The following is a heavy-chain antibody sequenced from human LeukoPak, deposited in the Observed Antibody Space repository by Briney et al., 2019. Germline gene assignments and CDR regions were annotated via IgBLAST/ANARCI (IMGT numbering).Heavy chain of an antibody. J-gene: IGHJ4*02. CDR3: AKDYAVGSIDY. CDR2: ISRGGERT. V-gene: IGHV3-23*01. Sequence: GGSLRLSCAASGFTFSGFAMSWIRQAPGKGLEWVSAISRGGERTFYADSVRGRFTISRDNSKNPVSLQMDSLRAEDTALYYCAKDYAVGSIDYWGQGTLVTVSS. CDR1: GFTFSGFA. D-gene: IGHD3-16*01.